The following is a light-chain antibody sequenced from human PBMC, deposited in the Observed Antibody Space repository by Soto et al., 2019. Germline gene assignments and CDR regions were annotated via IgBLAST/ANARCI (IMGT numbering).Light chain of an antibody. V-gene: IGLV2-14*03. J-gene: IGLJ1*01. CDR2: DVS. CDR1: SRDVGGYNY. Sequence: QSALAQPASVSGSPGQSITISCTGTSRDVGGYNYVSWYQHHPGKAPKLLIYDVSNRPSGTSNRFSGSKSDNTASLTISGLQPEDEADYYCSSYTTSNTRQIVFGTGT. CDR3: SSYTTSNTRQIV.